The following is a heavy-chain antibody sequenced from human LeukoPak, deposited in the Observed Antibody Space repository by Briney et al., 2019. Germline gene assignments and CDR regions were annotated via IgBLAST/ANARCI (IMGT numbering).Heavy chain of an antibody. V-gene: IGHV3-23*01. CDR1: GFTFSNYG. D-gene: IGHD5-12*01. J-gene: IGHJ4*02. CDR3: ARDSRVATN. Sequence: GGSLRLSCAASGFTFSNYGLSWVRQAPGKGLEWVSGITGSGGSTYYADSVKGRFTISRDNSKNTLYLQMNSLRAEDTAVYYCARDSRVATNWGQGTLVTVSS. CDR2: ITGSGGST.